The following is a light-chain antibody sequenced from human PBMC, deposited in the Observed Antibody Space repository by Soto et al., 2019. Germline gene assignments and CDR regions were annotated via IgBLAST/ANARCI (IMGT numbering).Light chain of an antibody. V-gene: IGLV1-51*01. J-gene: IGLJ2*01. Sequence: QSVLTQPPSVSAAPGQEVTVSCSGTSSNIGSNSVSWYQQIPGTAPQLLIHGNDRRPSGIPDRFSGSKSGTSATLAITGLQTGDEADYYCGTWDDSMSAGVFGGGTQLTV. CDR1: SSNIGSNS. CDR3: GTWDDSMSAGV. CDR2: GND.